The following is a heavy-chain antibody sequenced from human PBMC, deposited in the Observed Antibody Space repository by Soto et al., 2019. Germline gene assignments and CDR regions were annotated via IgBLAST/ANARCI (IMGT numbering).Heavy chain of an antibody. Sequence: ASVKVSCKASGYTFTIYAMHWVRQAPGQRLEWMGWINAGNGNTKYSQKFQGRVTITRDTSASTAYMELSSLRSEDTAVYYCARSIVVVTALDYWGQGTLVTLL. V-gene: IGHV1-3*01. J-gene: IGHJ4*02. CDR3: ARSIVVVTALDY. CDR1: GYTFTIYA. CDR2: INAGNGNT. D-gene: IGHD2-21*02.